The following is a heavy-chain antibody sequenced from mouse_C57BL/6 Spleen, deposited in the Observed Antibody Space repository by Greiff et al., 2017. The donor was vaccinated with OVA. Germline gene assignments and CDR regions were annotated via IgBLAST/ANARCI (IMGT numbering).Heavy chain of an antibody. Sequence: EVKLMESEGGLVQPGSSMKLSCTASGFTFSDYYMAWVRQVPEKGLEWVANINYDGSSTYYLDSLKSRFIISRDNAKNILYLQMSSLKSEDTATYYCARDHYDGYYGYFDVWGTGTTVTVSS. J-gene: IGHJ1*03. CDR2: INYDGSST. CDR3: ARDHYDGYYGYFDV. V-gene: IGHV5-16*01. D-gene: IGHD2-3*01. CDR1: GFTFSDYY.